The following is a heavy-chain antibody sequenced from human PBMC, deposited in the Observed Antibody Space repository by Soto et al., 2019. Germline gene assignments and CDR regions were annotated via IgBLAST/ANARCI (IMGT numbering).Heavy chain of an antibody. CDR2: INPNGAST. CDR3: ARDPFPMVRGVEHDAFDI. V-gene: IGHV1-46*01. J-gene: IGHJ3*02. Sequence: GASVKISSKKSGYTFTTYYMHWARQPPGQGLERKGIINPNGASTSYAQNFQGRVTMTRDTSTSTVYMELSSLRSEDTAVYYCARDPFPMVRGVEHDAFDIWGQGTMVTVSS. D-gene: IGHD3-10*01. CDR1: GYTFTTYY.